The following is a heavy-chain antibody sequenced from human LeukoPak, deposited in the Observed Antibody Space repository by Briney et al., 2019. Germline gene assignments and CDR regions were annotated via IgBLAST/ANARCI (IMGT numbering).Heavy chain of an antibody. J-gene: IGHJ4*02. D-gene: IGHD4-11*01. Sequence: SETPSLTCAVYGGSFSGYYWSWIRQPPGKGLEWIGEISHSGSTNYKSSLKSRVTISVDTSKNQFSLKLSSVTAADTAVYYCARADYSNYTRYWGQGTLVTVSS. CDR3: ARADYSNYTRY. V-gene: IGHV4-34*01. CDR1: GGSFSGYY. CDR2: ISHSGST.